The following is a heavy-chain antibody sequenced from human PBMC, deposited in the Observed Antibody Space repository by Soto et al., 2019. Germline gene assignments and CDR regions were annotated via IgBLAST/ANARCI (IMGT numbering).Heavy chain of an antibody. V-gene: IGHV1-46*01. CDR2: INPSGGST. CDR1: GYSFTNYY. J-gene: IGHJ3*02. Sequence: DSVKVSCKASGYSFTNYYMHWVRQAPGQGLEWMGMINPSGGSTSYAQKFQGRVTMTRDSSTTTVYMDLSSLRFEDTAVYFCARDWQRLGAFYIWG. CDR3: ARDWQRLGAFYI. D-gene: IGHD3-16*01.